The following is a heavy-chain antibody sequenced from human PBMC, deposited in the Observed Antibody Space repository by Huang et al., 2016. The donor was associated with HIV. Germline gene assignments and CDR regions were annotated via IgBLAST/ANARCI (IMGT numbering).Heavy chain of an antibody. J-gene: IGHJ6*03. CDR1: GGSIRSSDYH. Sequence: QLLLQESGPGLVKPSEALALTCAVSGGSIRSSDYHWGWIRQAPGKGLEWIGSIYYKGSTPHSPSLKGRVTIAVDTSKNLFFLNLTSMTAADTAVYYCARHREGPVAYYSGWGSHLNYMDVWGRGRTVVVSS. D-gene: IGHD3-10*01. CDR2: IYYKGST. CDR3: ARHREGPVAYYSGWGSHLNYMDV. V-gene: IGHV4-39*01.